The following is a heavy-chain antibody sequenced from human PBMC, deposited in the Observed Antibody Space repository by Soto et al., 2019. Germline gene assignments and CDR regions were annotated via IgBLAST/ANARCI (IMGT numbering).Heavy chain of an antibody. D-gene: IGHD1-26*01. V-gene: IGHV4-39*01. Sequence: QLQLQESGPGLVRPSETLSLTCTVSGVSISGSRYYWGWIRQPPGRRLEWIGNVYYSGSTYYTPSLRSRVTLYVDTSKNQFSLNLNSVTAADTAVYYCARGGIPPSGYGIAYAMDVWGQGTTVTVSS. CDR1: GVSISGSRYY. CDR3: ARGGIPPSGYGIAYAMDV. CDR2: VYYSGST. J-gene: IGHJ6*02.